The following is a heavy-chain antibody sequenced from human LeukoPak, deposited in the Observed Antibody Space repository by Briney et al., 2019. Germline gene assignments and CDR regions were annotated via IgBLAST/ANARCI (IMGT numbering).Heavy chain of an antibody. V-gene: IGHV4/OR15-8*01. CDR2: IFHSGTT. Sequence: SETLSLTCVVSGGSVSTTHWWTWVRQPPGKGLEWIGDIFHSGTTNYNPSLKSRVTISVDKSKNQFSLRLRSVTAADTAVYYCARVQWLLRGGDHDAFDIWGQGTMVTVSS. J-gene: IGHJ3*02. D-gene: IGHD6-19*01. CDR1: GGSVSTTHW. CDR3: ARVQWLLRGGDHDAFDI.